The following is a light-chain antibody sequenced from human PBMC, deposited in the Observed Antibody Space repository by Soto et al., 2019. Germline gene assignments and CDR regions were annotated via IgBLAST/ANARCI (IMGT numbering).Light chain of an antibody. Sequence: DIQMTQSPSTLSASVGDRVTITCRASQSISRWLAWYQQKPGKAPNLLIHDASSLERGVPSRFSGSGSGTEFTLTISSLQPDDFATYYCQQRSNWPPIFTFGPGTKVDIK. CDR1: QSISRW. J-gene: IGKJ3*01. CDR2: DAS. CDR3: QQRSNWPPIFT. V-gene: IGKV1-5*01.